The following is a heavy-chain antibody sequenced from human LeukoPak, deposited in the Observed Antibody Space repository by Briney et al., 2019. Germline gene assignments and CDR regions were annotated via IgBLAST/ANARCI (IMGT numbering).Heavy chain of an antibody. J-gene: IGHJ4*02. V-gene: IGHV1-2*02. CDR2: MNPNSGDT. D-gene: IGHD1-26*01. Sequence: ASVKVSCKASGYTFTGYYMHWVRQAPGQGLEWMGWMNPNSGDTNHAQKFQGRVTMTRDTSISTGYMELSRLRSDDTAVYYCARLGPDGSPYYFDYWGQGTLVTVSS. CDR3: ARLGPDGSPYYFDY. CDR1: GYTFTGYY.